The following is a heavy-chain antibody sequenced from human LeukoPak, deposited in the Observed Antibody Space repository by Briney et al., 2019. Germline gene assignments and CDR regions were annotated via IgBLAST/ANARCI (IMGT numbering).Heavy chain of an antibody. CDR1: EFTFSRYW. CDR2: IKQDGSEK. D-gene: IGHD2-2*02. V-gene: IGHV3-7*01. J-gene: IGHJ1*01. CDR3: ARSTAVPHFQD. Sequence: GRSLRLSCAASEFTFSRYWMTWVRQAPGKGLEWVANIKQDGSEKYHVDSVKGRFTISRDKAKHSLYLQMNSLRAEDTAVYYCARSTAVPHFQDWGQGTLVTVSS.